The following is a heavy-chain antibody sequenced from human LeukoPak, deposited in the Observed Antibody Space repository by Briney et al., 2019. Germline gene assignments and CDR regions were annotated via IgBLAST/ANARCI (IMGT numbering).Heavy chain of an antibody. V-gene: IGHV3-23*01. J-gene: IGHJ6*02. CDR1: GFTFSSYA. Sequence: GGTLRLSCAASGFTFSSYAMSWVRQAPGKGLEWVSAISGSGGSTYYADSVKGRFTISRDNSKNTLYLQMNSLRAEDTAVYYCAKDQGRALLYGMDVWGQGTTVTVSS. CDR2: ISGSGGST. CDR3: AKDQGRALLYGMDV.